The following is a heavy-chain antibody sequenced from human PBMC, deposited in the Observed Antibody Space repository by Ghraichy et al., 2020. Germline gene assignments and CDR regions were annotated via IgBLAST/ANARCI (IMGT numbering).Heavy chain of an antibody. CDR2: INHSGST. D-gene: IGHD4-17*01. CDR1: GGSFSGYY. V-gene: IGHV4-34*01. Sequence: SETLSLTCAVYGGSFSGYYWSWIRQPPGKGLEWIGEINHSGSTNYNPSLKSRVTISVDTSKNQFSLKLSSVTAADTAVYYCARSWGYGDFESPFDYWGQGTLVTVSS. CDR3: ARSWGYGDFESPFDY. J-gene: IGHJ4*02.